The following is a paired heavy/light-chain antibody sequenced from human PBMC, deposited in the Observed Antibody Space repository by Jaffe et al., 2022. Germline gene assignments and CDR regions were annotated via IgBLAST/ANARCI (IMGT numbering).Light chain of an antibody. V-gene: IGKV1-13*02. CDR3: QQFNSYPQMT. Sequence: AIQLTQSPSSLSASVGDRVTITCRASQGISSALAWYQQKPGKAPKLLIYDASSLESGVPSRFSGSGSGTDFTLTISSLQPEDFATYYCQQFNSYPQMTFGPGTKVDIK. CDR2: DAS. CDR1: QGISSA. J-gene: IGKJ3*01.
Heavy chain of an antibody. CDR2: ISSSSSYI. CDR3: ARDAPDGDAFDI. V-gene: IGHV3-21*01. CDR1: GFTFSSYS. J-gene: IGHJ3*02. Sequence: EVQLVESGGGLVKPGGSLRLSCAASGFTFSSYSMNWVRQAPGKGLEWVSSISSSSSYIYYADSVKGRFTISRDNAKNSLYLQMNSLRAEDTAVYYCARDAPDGDAFDIWGQGTMVTVSS.